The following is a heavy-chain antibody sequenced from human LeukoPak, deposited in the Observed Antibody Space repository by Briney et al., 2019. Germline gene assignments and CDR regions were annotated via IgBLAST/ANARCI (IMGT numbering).Heavy chain of an antibody. V-gene: IGHV3-49*04. CDR1: GFTFGDYA. CDR3: AREAEMTIIYSFDY. CDR2: IRRKGYGGTT. J-gene: IGHJ4*02. D-gene: IGHD4/OR15-4a*01. Sequence: SLRLSCTTSGFTFGDYAMSWVRQAPGKGLEWVGFIRRKGYGGTTEYAASVKGRFTISRDDSKGIAYLQMNTLKTEDTAVYYCAREAEMTIIYSFDYWGQGTLVTVSS.